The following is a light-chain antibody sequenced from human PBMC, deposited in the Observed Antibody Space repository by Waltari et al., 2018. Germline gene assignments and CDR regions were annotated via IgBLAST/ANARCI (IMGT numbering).Light chain of an antibody. CDR3: QQLHTYPLT. V-gene: IGKV1-9*01. CDR2: AAS. Sequence: DIQLTQYPPFLSASVGRRVTVTCRASQDIGTYLAWYQKKPGKAPHLLIYAASSLHTGVPSRFSAGGSGTLFTLTINRLQPEDFATYYCQQLHTYPLTFGGGTEVEL. CDR1: QDIGTY. J-gene: IGKJ4*01.